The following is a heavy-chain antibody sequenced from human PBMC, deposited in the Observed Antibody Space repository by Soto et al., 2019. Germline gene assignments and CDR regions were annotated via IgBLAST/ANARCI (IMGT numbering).Heavy chain of an antibody. D-gene: IGHD3-9*01. CDR3: EKERHPDGIWSFDL. CDR2: IGGGGDT. V-gene: IGHV3-23*01. Sequence: GGSMKLSFSASVFPFATYTMYWVRPAPGKGLEWVSGIGGGGDTHYADSVRGRFTISRDNSRSMVVLQMSSLRAEDTGIYYCEKERHPDGIWSFDLWGQGTLVTVSS. J-gene: IGHJ4*02. CDR1: VFPFATYT.